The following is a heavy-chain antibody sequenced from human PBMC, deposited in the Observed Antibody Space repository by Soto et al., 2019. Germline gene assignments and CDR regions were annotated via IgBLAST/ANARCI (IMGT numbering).Heavy chain of an antibody. V-gene: IGHV3-23*01. CDR2: ISSSGGST. J-gene: IGHJ5*02. D-gene: IGHD3-3*01. Sequence: GGSLRLSCADSGFTFSSYAMSWVRQAPGKGLEWVSAISSSGGSTYYADSVKGRFTISRDNSKNTLYLQMNSLRAEDTAVYYCAKDRSGYFYNWFDPWGQGTLVTVSS. CDR1: GFTFSSYA. CDR3: AKDRSGYFYNWFDP.